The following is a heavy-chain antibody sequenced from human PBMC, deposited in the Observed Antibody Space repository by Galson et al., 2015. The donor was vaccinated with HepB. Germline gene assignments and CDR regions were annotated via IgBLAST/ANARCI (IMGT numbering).Heavy chain of an antibody. J-gene: IGHJ4*02. CDR2: ISHDGSNK. Sequence: SLRLSCAASGFTFSSYAMHWVRQAPGKGLEWVAVISHDGSNKYYADSVKGRFTISRDNSKNTLYLQMNSLRAEDTAVYYCARVEGGDYLSLDYWGQGTLVTVSS. CDR3: ARVEGGDYLSLDY. V-gene: IGHV3-30-3*01. D-gene: IGHD4-17*01. CDR1: GFTFSSYA.